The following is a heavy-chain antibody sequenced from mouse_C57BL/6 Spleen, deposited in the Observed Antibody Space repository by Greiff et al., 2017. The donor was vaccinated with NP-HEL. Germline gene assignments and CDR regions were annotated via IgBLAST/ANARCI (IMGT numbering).Heavy chain of an antibody. J-gene: IGHJ1*03. CDR1: GYTFTSYW. V-gene: IGHV1-64*01. CDR3: ARNGYYGSSYEYFDV. CDR2: IHPNSGST. D-gene: IGHD1-1*01. Sequence: QVQLQQPGAELIKPGASVKLSCKASGYTFTSYWMHWVKQRPGQGLEWIGMIHPNSGSTNYNEKFKSKATLTVDKSSSTAYMQLSSLTSEDSAVYYCARNGYYGSSYEYFDVWGTGTTVTVSS.